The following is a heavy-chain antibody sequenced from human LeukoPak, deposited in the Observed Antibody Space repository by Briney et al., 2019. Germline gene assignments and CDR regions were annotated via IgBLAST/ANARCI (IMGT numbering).Heavy chain of an antibody. Sequence: ASVKVSCKASGYTFTSYGISWVRQAPGQGLEWLGWMNPDSGNTGYAQKFQGRVTMTRNTSINTAYMELNSLRSEDTAVYYCARARSYRHQLNALSYWFDPWGQGTLVTVSS. CDR3: ARARSYRHQLNALSYWFDP. J-gene: IGHJ5*02. CDR1: GYTFTSYG. CDR2: MNPDSGNT. D-gene: IGHD5-24*01. V-gene: IGHV1-8*02.